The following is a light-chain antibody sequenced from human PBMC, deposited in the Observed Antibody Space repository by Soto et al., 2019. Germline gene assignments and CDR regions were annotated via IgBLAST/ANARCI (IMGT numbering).Light chain of an antibody. V-gene: IGKV3-20*01. J-gene: IGKJ1*01. CDR1: QSVSTNQ. Sequence: EIVLTQSPGTLSLSPGERATLPCRASQSVSTNQLAWYQYKRGQAPRLVFHSATTRANAFPSRFSASGSGTDFTLTISGLQPEDFALYYCQVYGILPWTFGQGTKVDIK. CDR2: SAT. CDR3: QVYGILPWT.